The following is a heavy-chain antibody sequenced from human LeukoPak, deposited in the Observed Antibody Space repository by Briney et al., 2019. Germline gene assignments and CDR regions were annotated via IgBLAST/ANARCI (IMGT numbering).Heavy chain of an antibody. CDR2: IYPGDSDT. Sequence: PGESLKISCQGSGYSFTSYWIGWVRQMPGKGLEWMGIIYPGDSDTRYSPSFQGQVTISADKSISTAYLQWSSLKASDTAMYYCARHEFSGGYSYGFYGYWGQGTLVTVSS. D-gene: IGHD5-18*01. CDR1: GYSFTSYW. J-gene: IGHJ4*02. V-gene: IGHV5-51*01. CDR3: ARHEFSGGYSYGFYGY.